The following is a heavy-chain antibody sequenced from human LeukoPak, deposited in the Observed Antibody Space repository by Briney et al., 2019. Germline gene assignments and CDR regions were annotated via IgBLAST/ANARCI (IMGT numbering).Heavy chain of an antibody. Sequence: SETLSLTCTVSGGSISSYYWSWFRQPPGKGLEGIGYIYYSGSTNYNPSLKSRVTMSIDTSKNQFSLKLSSVTPADTAVYYCARQVYSSSWSYYFEYWGQGILVTVSS. J-gene: IGHJ4*02. V-gene: IGHV4-59*01. CDR3: ARQVYSSSWSYYFEY. CDR2: IYYSGST. D-gene: IGHD6-13*01. CDR1: GGSISSYY.